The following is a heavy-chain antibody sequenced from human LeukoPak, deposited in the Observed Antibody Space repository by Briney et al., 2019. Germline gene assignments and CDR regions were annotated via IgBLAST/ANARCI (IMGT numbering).Heavy chain of an antibody. CDR2: IYYSGST. CDR3: SRESGPYCPFGH. D-gene: IGHD1-26*01. CDR1: GGSISSSSRY. V-gene: IGHV4-39*02. Sequence: SETLSLTCTVSGGSISSSSRYWGWIRQPPGKGLEWIGSIYYSGSTDYNPSLKSRVTISVDTPRNQFSLKLSSVTAADTAVYYCSRESGPYCPFGHWGQGTLVAVTS. J-gene: IGHJ5*02.